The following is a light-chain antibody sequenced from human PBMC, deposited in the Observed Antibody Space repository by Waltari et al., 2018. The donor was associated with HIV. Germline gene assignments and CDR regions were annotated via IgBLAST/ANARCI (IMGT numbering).Light chain of an antibody. J-gene: IGLJ2*01. CDR3: GTWDSSLSAEV. CDR2: DNN. Sequence: QSVLTQPPSVSAAPGQKVPISCSGSSSNLGNNYVSWYQQLPGTAPKLLIYDNNKRPSGIPDRFSGSKSGTSATLGITGLQTGDEADYYCGTWDSSLSAEVFGGGTKLTVL. V-gene: IGLV1-51*01. CDR1: SSNLGNNY.